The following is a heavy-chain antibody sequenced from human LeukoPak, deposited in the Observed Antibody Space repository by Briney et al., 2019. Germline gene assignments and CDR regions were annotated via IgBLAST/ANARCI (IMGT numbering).Heavy chain of an antibody. Sequence: ASVKVSFKASGYTSTSYDINWVRQATGQELEWMGWMNPNSGNTGYAQKFQGRVTMTRNTSISTAYMELSSLRSEDTAVYYCARGGLGVYDKLNFDLWGRGTLVTVSS. CDR2: MNPNSGNT. J-gene: IGHJ2*01. V-gene: IGHV1-8*01. CDR1: GYTSTSYD. CDR3: ARGGLGVYDKLNFDL. D-gene: IGHD3-22*01.